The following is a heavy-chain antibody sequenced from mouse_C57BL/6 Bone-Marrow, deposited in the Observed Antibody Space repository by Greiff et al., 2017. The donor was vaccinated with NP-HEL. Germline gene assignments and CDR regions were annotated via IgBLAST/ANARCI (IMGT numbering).Heavy chain of an antibody. Sequence: QVQLQQPGTELVKPGASVKLSCKASGYTFTSYWMHWVKQRPGQGLEWIGNINPSNGGTNYNEKFKSKATLTVDKSSSTAYMQLSSLTSEDSAVYDCARWGYYESRTGYFDVWGTGTTVTVSS. CDR2: INPSNGGT. V-gene: IGHV1-53*01. J-gene: IGHJ1*03. CDR3: ARWGYYESRTGYFDV. CDR1: GYTFTSYW. D-gene: IGHD1-1*01.